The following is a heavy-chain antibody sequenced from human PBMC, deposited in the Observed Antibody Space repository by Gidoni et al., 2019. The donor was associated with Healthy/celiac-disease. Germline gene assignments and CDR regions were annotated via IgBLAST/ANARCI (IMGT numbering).Heavy chain of an antibody. CDR3: ARDQGSSWYEFDY. CDR2: ISSSGSTI. D-gene: IGHD6-13*01. J-gene: IGHJ4*02. V-gene: IGHV3-11*01. Sequence: QVHLVEPGGALVKPGGSLTLSCSASGFTFSDYYRRWIRQAPGKGLEWVAYISSSGSTIYYADSVKGRFTISRDNAKNSLDLQMNSLRAEDTAVYYCARDQGSSWYEFDYWGQGTLVTVSS. CDR1: GFTFSDYY.